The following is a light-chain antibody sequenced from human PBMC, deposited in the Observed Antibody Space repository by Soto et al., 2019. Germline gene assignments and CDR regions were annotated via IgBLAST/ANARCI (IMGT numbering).Light chain of an antibody. CDR3: ASFTTRTTYV. J-gene: IGLJ1*01. Sequence: QSVLTQPASVSGSPGQSITISCSGTGRDTGAYIFVSWYQQHPGKAPKLLLYEVFNRPSGVSNRFSGSKSGNTASLTISGLQAEDEAEYFCASFTTRTTYVFGTGTKVTVL. V-gene: IGLV2-14*03. CDR2: EVF. CDR1: GRDTGAYIF.